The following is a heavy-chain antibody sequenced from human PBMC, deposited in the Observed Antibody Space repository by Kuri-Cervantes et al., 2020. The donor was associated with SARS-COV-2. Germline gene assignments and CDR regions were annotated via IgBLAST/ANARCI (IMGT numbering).Heavy chain of an antibody. J-gene: IGHJ4*02. V-gene: IGHV5-51*01. CDR1: GYSFTSYW. D-gene: IGHD5-24*01. CDR2: IYPGDSDT. Sequence: GGSLRLSCKGSGYSFTSYWIGWVRQLPGKGLEWMGIIYPGDSDTRYSPSFQGQVTISADKSISTAYLQWSSLKASDTAMHYCARRSDGFFDYWGQGTLVTVSS. CDR3: ARRSDGFFDY.